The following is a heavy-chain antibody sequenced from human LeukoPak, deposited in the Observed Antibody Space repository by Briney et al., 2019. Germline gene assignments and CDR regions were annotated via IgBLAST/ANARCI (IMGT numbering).Heavy chain of an antibody. Sequence: ASVKVSCKASGGTFSSYAISWVRQAPGQGLEWMGGIIPIFGTANYAHKFQGRVTITTDESTSTAYMELSSLRSEDTAVYYCARVKLGYCSSTSCPEPYYYYYMDVWGKGTTVTVSS. CDR2: IIPIFGTA. CDR3: ARVKLGYCSSTSCPEPYYYYYMDV. D-gene: IGHD2-2*01. V-gene: IGHV1-69*05. J-gene: IGHJ6*03. CDR1: GGTFSSYA.